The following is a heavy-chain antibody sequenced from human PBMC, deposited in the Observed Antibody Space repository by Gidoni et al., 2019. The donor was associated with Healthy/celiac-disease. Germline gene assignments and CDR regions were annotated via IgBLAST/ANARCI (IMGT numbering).Heavy chain of an antibody. CDR2: ISSSGSTI. J-gene: IGHJ4*02. V-gene: IGHV3-48*03. D-gene: IGHD2-15*01. Sequence: EVQLVESGGGLVQPGGSLRLSCAASGFTFSSYEMNWVRQAPGKGLEWVSYISSSGSTIYYADSVKGRFTISRDNAKNSLYLKMNSLRAEDTAVYYCARGYGGITFDYWGQGTLVTVSS. CDR3: ARGYGGITFDY. CDR1: GFTFSSYE.